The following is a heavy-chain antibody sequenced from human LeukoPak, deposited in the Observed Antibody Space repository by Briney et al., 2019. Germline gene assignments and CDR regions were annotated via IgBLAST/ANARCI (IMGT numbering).Heavy chain of an antibody. CDR2: INPSGGST. J-gene: IGHJ4*02. Sequence: ASVKVSCKASGYTFTNYYMNWVRQAPGQGLEWMGIINPSGGSTSYAQKFQGRVTVTRDTSTSTVYMGLSSLRSEDTAMYYCARKGEIGYDLSDYWGQGTLVTVSS. CDR1: GYTFTNYY. CDR3: ARKGEIGYDLSDY. D-gene: IGHD5-12*01. V-gene: IGHV1-46*01.